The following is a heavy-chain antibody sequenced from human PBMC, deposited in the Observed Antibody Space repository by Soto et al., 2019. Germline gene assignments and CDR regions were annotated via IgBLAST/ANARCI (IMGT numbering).Heavy chain of an antibody. V-gene: IGHV3-33*01. CDR1: GFTFSSYG. Sequence: HPGGSLRLSCAASGFTFSSYGMHWVRQAPGKGLEWVAVIWYDGSNKYYADSVKGRFTISRDNSKNTLYLQMNSLRAEDTAVYYCARDSFPLLWFGDPLGYYYYGMDVWGQGTTVTVSS. J-gene: IGHJ6*02. CDR3: ARDSFPLLWFGDPLGYYYYGMDV. D-gene: IGHD3-10*01. CDR2: IWYDGSNK.